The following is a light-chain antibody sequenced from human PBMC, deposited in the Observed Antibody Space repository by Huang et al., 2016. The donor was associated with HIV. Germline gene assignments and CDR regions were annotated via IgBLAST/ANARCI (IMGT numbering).Light chain of an antibody. CDR2: GAS. V-gene: IGKV3-20*01. CDR1: QSLRSSY. J-gene: IGKJ2*01. CDR3: QQYGTSPYT. Sequence: VLTQSPDTLSSSPGERVTVPCTASQSLRSSYLAWYQQRPGQAPRLLIDGASTRGTDMPDRLSGCGSGTDFTLTINGLEPADFAMYYCQQYGTSPYTFGQGTNLEI.